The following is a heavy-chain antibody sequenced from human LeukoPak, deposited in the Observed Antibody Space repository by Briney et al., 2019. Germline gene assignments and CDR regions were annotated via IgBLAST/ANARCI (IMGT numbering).Heavy chain of an antibody. D-gene: IGHD3-10*01. J-gene: IGHJ4*02. Sequence: GGSLRLSCAVSGITLSNYGMSWVRQAPGKGLEWVAGISGSGGGTNYADSVKGRLTISRDNPKNTLYLQMNALRAEDTAVYFCAKRGVVIRVILVGFHKEAYYFDSWGRGALVTVSS. CDR1: GITLSNYG. CDR3: AKRGVVIRVILVGFHKEAYYFDS. CDR2: ISGSGGGT. V-gene: IGHV3-23*01.